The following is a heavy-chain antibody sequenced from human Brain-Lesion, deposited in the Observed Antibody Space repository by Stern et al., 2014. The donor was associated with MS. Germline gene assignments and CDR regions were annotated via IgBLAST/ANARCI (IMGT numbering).Heavy chain of an antibody. Sequence: VQLLESGAEVKKPGASVKVSCKASGYTFTGYYMYWGRQAPGQGLEWMGRTNPNSGGTHYAHKFQGRVTMTRDPSITTAYMELSRLRSDDTAVYYCARGYYGSGRPQKGMDVWGQGTTVTVSS. D-gene: IGHD3-10*01. V-gene: IGHV1-2*06. CDR2: TNPNSGGT. J-gene: IGHJ6*02. CDR1: GYTFTGYY. CDR3: ARGYYGSGRPQKGMDV.